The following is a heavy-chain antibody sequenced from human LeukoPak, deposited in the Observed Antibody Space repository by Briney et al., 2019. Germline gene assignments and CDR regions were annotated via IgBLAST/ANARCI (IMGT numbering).Heavy chain of an antibody. J-gene: IGHJ4*02. CDR1: GFTFSRYW. CDR3: ATGQYSGSTYYFDD. V-gene: IGHV3-7*01. Sequence: PGGSLRLSCAASGFTFSRYWMGWVRQAPGKGLEWVANIKKDGSEKYYVDSVKGRFTISRDNAQNSLYPQMNSLRAADTAVYYCATGQYSGSTYYFDDWGQGTLVTVSS. D-gene: IGHD1-26*01. CDR2: IKKDGSEK.